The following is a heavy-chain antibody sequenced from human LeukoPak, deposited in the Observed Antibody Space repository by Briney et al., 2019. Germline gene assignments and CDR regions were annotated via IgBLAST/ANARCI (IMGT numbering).Heavy chain of an antibody. J-gene: IGHJ3*02. CDR3: ARHVASGHAFDI. Sequence: GESLKISCKGSGYNFTSYWIGWVRQMPGKGLEWMGIIYPGDSDSRLSPSLQGQVTISADKSISTAYLQWNSLKASDTAMYYCARHVASGHAFDIWGQGTMVTVSS. V-gene: IGHV5-51*01. CDR1: GYNFTSYW. CDR2: IYPGDSDS.